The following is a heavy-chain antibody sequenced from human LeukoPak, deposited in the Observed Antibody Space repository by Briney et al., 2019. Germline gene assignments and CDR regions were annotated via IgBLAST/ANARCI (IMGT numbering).Heavy chain of an antibody. Sequence: GGSLRLSCAASGFTFSSYSMNWVRQAPGKGLEWVSSISSSSSYIYYADSVKGRFTISRDNAKNSLYLQMNSLRAEDTAVYYCARNGEYCSSTSCGDYWGQGTLVTVSS. J-gene: IGHJ4*02. D-gene: IGHD2-2*01. CDR3: ARNGEYCSSTSCGDY. V-gene: IGHV3-21*01. CDR2: ISSSSSYI. CDR1: GFTFSSYS.